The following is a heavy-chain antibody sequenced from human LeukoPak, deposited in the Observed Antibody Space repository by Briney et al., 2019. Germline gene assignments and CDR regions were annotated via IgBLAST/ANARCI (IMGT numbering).Heavy chain of an antibody. V-gene: IGHV4-34*01. J-gene: IGHJ3*02. Sequence: SETLSLTCAVYGGSFSGYYWSWIRQPPGKGLEWIGEINHSGSTNYNSSLKSRVTMSVDTSKNQFSLKLSSVTAADTAVYYCARDEGWGSGAFDIWGQGTMVTVSS. CDR1: GGSFSGYY. CDR3: ARDEGWGSGAFDI. CDR2: INHSGST. D-gene: IGHD3-16*01.